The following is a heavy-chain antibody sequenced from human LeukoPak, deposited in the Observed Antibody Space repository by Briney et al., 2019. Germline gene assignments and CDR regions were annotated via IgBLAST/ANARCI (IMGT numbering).Heavy chain of an antibody. D-gene: IGHD5-18*01. J-gene: IGHJ4*02. CDR3: ARARDTAMVPDY. CDR1: GFTFSSYA. Sequence: PGGSLRLSCAASGFTFSSYAMHWVRQAPGKGLEWVAVISYDGSNKYYADSVKGRFTISRDNSKNTLYLQMNSLRAEDTAVYYCARARDTAMVPDYWGQGTLVTAPS. CDR2: ISYDGSNK. V-gene: IGHV3-30*04.